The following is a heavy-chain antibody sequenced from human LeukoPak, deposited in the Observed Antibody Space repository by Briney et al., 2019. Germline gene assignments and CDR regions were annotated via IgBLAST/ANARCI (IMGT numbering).Heavy chain of an antibody. Sequence: GGSLRLSCAASGFTVSSNYMSWVRQAPGKGLEGVSVIYSGGSTYYADSVKGRFTISRDNSKNTLYLQMNSLRAEDTAVYYCARAWGYYYFYMDVWGKGTTVTVSS. V-gene: IGHV3-53*01. CDR2: IYSGGST. CDR1: GFTVSSNY. J-gene: IGHJ6*03. D-gene: IGHD7-27*01. CDR3: ARAWGYYYFYMDV.